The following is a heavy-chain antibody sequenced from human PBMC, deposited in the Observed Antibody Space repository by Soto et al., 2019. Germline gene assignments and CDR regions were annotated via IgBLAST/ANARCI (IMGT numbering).Heavy chain of an antibody. CDR2: MKATDGTK. V-gene: IGHV3-23*01. D-gene: IGHD2-8*01. CDR1: GFNFILLA. J-gene: IGHJ4*01. CDR3: ATPYGPLAFDY. Sequence: EVQLLESGGGLVQPGGSLRLSCAASGFNFILLALTWVRQAPGKGLEWVSTMKATDGTKYYADSVKGRFTISRDCSTNTMYMQMNSLIVEATAVYYCATPYGPLAFDYWGHGTLVTVSS.